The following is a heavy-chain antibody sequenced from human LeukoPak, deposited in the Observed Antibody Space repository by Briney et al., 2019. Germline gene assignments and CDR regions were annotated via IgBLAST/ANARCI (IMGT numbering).Heavy chain of an antibody. Sequence: GGSLRLSCAASGFTFSSYAMSWVRHAPGKGLELVSAISGSGGSTYYADSVKGRFTISRDNSKNTLYLQMNSLRAEDTAVYYCAKALIVGATDPGGYWGQGTLVTVSS. CDR3: AKALIVGATDPGGY. CDR1: GFTFSSYA. D-gene: IGHD1-26*01. J-gene: IGHJ4*02. CDR2: ISGSGGST. V-gene: IGHV3-23*01.